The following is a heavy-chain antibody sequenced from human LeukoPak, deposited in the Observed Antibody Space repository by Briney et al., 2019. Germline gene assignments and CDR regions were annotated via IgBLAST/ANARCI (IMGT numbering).Heavy chain of an antibody. CDR3: AGGITGTMDY. J-gene: IGHJ4*02. Sequence: ASVKVSCKASGGTFSSYAISWVRQAPGQGLEWMGGIIPIFGTANYAQKFQGRVTITTDESTSTAYMELSSLRSEDTAVYYCAGGITGTMDYWGQGTLVTVSS. V-gene: IGHV1-69*05. D-gene: IGHD1-7*01. CDR1: GGTFSSYA. CDR2: IIPIFGTA.